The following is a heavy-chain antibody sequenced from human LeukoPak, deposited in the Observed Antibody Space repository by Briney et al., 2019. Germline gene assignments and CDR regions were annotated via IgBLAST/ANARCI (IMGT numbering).Heavy chain of an antibody. Sequence: GSLRLSCAASGFTFSSYAMSWVRQAPGKGLEWVSAISGSGGSTYYADSVKGRFTISRDNAKNSLYLQMNSLRAEDTAVYYCARDAVQARSGPKWYYYYGMDVWGQGTTVTVSS. D-gene: IGHD6-19*01. CDR2: ISGSGGST. J-gene: IGHJ6*02. CDR1: GFTFSSYA. CDR3: ARDAVQARSGPKWYYYYGMDV. V-gene: IGHV3-23*01.